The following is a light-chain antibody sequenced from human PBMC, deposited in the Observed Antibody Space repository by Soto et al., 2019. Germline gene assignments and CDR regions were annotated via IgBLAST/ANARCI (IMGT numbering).Light chain of an antibody. V-gene: IGLV2-14*01. CDR2: DVS. Sequence: QSVLTQPASVSGSPGQSITISCTGTSSDVGSYNYVSWYQQHPGKAPKLMIYDVSNRPSGVSNRFSGSKSGNTASLTISGLQAEDEADYYCSSYSISSTLGVFGGGNKLTVL. CDR1: SSDVGSYNY. J-gene: IGLJ2*01. CDR3: SSYSISSTLGV.